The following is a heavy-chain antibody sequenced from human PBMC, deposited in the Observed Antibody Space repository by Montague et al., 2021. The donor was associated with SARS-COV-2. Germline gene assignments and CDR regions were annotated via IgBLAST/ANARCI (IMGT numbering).Heavy chain of an antibody. D-gene: IGHD1-26*01. Sequence: SETLSLTCAVYGGSFSGHSWSWVRQPPGKGLEWIGEVSESGSINYNPSLKNRVTISVATSTNQYSLKLSSLTAADTAVYFCARGRTGAEPATALGLGFFCSYFMDVWGKGTTVFVSS. CDR2: VSESGSI. CDR1: GGSFSGHS. J-gene: IGHJ6*03. V-gene: IGHV4-34*01. CDR3: ARGRTGAEPATALGLGFFCSYFMDV.